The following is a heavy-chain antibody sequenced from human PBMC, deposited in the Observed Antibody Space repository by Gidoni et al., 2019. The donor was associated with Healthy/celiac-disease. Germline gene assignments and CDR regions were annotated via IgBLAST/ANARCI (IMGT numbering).Heavy chain of an antibody. J-gene: IGHJ4*02. Sequence: QVQLVESGGGVVKPGRSLRLACAASAFPFSSYGMHWVRQSPGKGLEWVAVISYDGSNKYYADSVKGRFTISRENSKNTLYLQMNSLRAEDTAVYYCAPPACGGSCRVDYWGQGNLVTVSS. D-gene: IGHD2-15*01. CDR2: ISYDGSNK. CDR1: AFPFSSYG. V-gene: IGHV3-30*03. CDR3: APPACGGSCRVDY.